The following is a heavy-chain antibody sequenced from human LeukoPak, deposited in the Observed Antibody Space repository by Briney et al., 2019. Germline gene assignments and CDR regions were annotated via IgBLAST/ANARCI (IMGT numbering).Heavy chain of an antibody. Sequence: ASVKVSCKASGYTFTGYYMHWVRQAPGQGLEWMGWINPNSGGTNYAQTLQGRVTVTRDTSTRTTHMELSRLRSDDTAVYYCASGGMVRGAYRGPLGYWGQGTLVTVSS. D-gene: IGHD3-10*01. CDR3: ASGGMVRGAYRGPLGY. J-gene: IGHJ4*02. V-gene: IGHV1-2*02. CDR1: GYTFTGYY. CDR2: INPNSGGT.